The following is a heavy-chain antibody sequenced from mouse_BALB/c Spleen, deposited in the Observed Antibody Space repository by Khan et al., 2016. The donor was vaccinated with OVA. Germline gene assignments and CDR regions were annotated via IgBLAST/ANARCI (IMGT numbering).Heavy chain of an antibody. CDR3: AKFTQDYNAMDY. CDR2: IWGDGST. Sequence: QVQLKESGPGLVAPSQSLSITCTVSGFSLNSYGVNWVRQPPGKGLEWLGVIWGDGSTNYHSALISRLIISKDNSKSQVFLKLNSLQTDDTATYDFAKFTQDYNAMDYWGQGTLVTVSS. V-gene: IGHV2-3*01. D-gene: IGHD3-2*02. CDR1: GFSLNSYG. J-gene: IGHJ4*01.